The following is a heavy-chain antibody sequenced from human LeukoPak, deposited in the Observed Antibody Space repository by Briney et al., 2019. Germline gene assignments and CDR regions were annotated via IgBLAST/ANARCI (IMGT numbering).Heavy chain of an antibody. D-gene: IGHD4-17*01. V-gene: IGHV3-30*02. CDR1: GFTFSSYG. J-gene: IGHJ4*02. CDR3: ARGSGLTTVTTPLDY. Sequence: PGGSLRLSCAASGFTFSSYGMHWVRQAPGKGLEWVAFIRYDGSNKYYADSVKGRFTISRDNSKNTLYLQMNSLRAEDTAVYYCARGSGLTTVTTPLDYWGQGTLVTVSS. CDR2: IRYDGSNK.